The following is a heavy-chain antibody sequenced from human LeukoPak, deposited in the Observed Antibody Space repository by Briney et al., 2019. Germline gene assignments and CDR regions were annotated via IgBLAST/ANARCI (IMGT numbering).Heavy chain of an antibody. J-gene: IGHJ5*02. Sequence: SETLSLTCTVSGAPIPYSGPYYWSWIRQPAGKRLEYIGSVYSSGKTYYNPSLQTRVTVSLDRSRNQFSLSLYSSTAADTAVYYCARGISTTLSHSWFDPWGQGTLVTVSS. CDR3: ARGISTTLSHSWFDP. CDR1: GAPIPYSGPYY. V-gene: IGHV4-39*07. CDR2: VYSSGKT. D-gene: IGHD1-1*01.